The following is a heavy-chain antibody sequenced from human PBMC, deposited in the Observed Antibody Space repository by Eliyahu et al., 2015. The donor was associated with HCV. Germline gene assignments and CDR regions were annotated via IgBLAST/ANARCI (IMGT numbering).Heavy chain of an antibody. Sequence: EVQLVESGGGLVKPGGSLRLSCAASGFIFSNAWVSWVRQAPGKGVEWVGRIKSKTDGGTTDYAAPVKGRFTISRDDSKNTLYLQMNSLKTEDTAVYYCTTDLIVGATMVDYWGQGTLVTVSS. CDR3: TTDLIVGATMVDY. D-gene: IGHD1-26*01. V-gene: IGHV3-15*01. CDR1: GFIFSNAW. J-gene: IGHJ4*02. CDR2: IKSKTDGGTT.